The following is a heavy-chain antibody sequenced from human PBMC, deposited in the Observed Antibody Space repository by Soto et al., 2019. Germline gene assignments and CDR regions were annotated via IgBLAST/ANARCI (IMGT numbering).Heavy chain of an antibody. D-gene: IGHD1-26*01. CDR1: GFTFTSSA. CDR2: IVVGSGNT. V-gene: IGHV1-58*02. CDR3: AASPNPVYSGSYPGAFDI. J-gene: IGHJ3*02. Sequence: ASVKVSCKASGFTFTSSAMQWVRQARGQRLEWIGWIVVGSGNTNYAQKFQERVTITRDMSTSTAYMELSSLRSEDTAVYYCAASPNPVYSGSYPGAFDIWGQGTMVTVSS.